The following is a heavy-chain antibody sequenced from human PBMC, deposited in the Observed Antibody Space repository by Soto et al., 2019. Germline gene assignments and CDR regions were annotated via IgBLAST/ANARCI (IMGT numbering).Heavy chain of an antibody. D-gene: IGHD3-22*01. CDR1: GGTFSSYS. CDR3: ARPIQYYYDSSGPSAWFDP. V-gene: IGHV1-69*13. J-gene: IGHJ5*02. Sequence: SVKVSCKASGGTFSSYSISWVRQAPGQGLEWMGGIIPIFGTANYAQKFQGRVTITADESTSTAYMELSSLRSEDTAVYYCARPIQYYYDSSGPSAWFDPWGQGTLVTVSS. CDR2: IIPIFGTA.